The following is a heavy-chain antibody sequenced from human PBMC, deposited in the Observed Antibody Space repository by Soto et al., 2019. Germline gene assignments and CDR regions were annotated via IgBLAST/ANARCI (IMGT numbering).Heavy chain of an antibody. CDR3: ARPMYHYDSSGYYSVPLFFHY. CDR2: IFYSGST. J-gene: IGHJ4*02. D-gene: IGHD3-22*01. CDR1: GGSISSSSYY. Sequence: PSETLSLTCVVSGGSISSSSYYWGWIRQPPGKGLEWIGTIFYSGSTSSNASLKSRVTISVDTSKNQFSLKLSSVTAADTAVYYCARPMYHYDSSGYYSVPLFFHYSGPGTLLTVSS. V-gene: IGHV4-39*01.